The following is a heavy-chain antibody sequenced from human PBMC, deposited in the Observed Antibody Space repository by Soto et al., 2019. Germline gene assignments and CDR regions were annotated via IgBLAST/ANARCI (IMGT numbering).Heavy chain of an antibody. Sequence: QVQLVQSGAEVKKPGASVKVSCKASGYTFTSYYMHWVRQAPGQGLERMGIINPSGGTTRYAQKFQGRVTMTRDTSTSTVYMELSSLRFEDTAVYYCASRLYGDLDYWGQGTLVTVSS. J-gene: IGHJ4*02. CDR3: ASRLYGDLDY. V-gene: IGHV1-46*03. D-gene: IGHD4-17*01. CDR1: GYTFTSYY. CDR2: INPSGGTT.